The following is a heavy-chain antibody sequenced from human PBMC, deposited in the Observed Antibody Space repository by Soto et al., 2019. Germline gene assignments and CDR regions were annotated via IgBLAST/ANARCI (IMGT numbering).Heavy chain of an antibody. V-gene: IGHV4-59*01. CDR1: GGSISDYY. Sequence: QVQLQESGPGLVKPSETLSLTCSVSGGSISDYYWSWIRQPPGRGLEWIGYIYKSGSTKYSTALKSRVTISVDTSKTLFSLKLSSVTAADTAVYYCARDHNGSHHFDCWGQGALVTVSS. CDR3: ARDHNGSHHFDC. CDR2: IYKSGST. D-gene: IGHD1-26*01. J-gene: IGHJ4*01.